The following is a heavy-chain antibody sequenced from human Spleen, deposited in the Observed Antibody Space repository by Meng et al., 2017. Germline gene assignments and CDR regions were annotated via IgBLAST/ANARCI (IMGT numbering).Heavy chain of an antibody. Sequence: GESLKISCAASGFTFSSYWMSWVRQAPGKGLEWVAVISFDGSNKYYADSVKGRFTISRDNSKNTLYLRMNSLRAEDTAVYYCASHCGGDCYSRSANQSWGQGTLVTVSS. CDR2: ISFDGSNK. J-gene: IGHJ4*02. D-gene: IGHD2-21*02. CDR3: ASHCGGDCYSRSANQS. CDR1: GFTFSSYW. V-gene: IGHV3-30*07.